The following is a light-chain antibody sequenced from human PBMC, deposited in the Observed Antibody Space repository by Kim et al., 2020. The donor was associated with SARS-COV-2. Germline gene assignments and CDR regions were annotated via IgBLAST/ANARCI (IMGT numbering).Light chain of an antibody. CDR1: QSVRSN. Sequence: SPGARAALSCRASQSVRSNLLAWYQQKPGQAPRLLIYGVSTRATGIPARFSGTESGTEFTLTISSLQSEDSAVYYCQQYSAWPLTFGGGTKVDIK. V-gene: IGKV3-15*01. J-gene: IGKJ4*01. CDR3: QQYSAWPLT. CDR2: GVS.